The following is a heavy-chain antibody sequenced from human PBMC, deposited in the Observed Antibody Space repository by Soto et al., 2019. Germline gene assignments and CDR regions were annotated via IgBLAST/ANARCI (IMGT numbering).Heavy chain of an antibody. Sequence: QVQLQESGPGLVEPSQTLSLTCTVSGDSISSGGYYWRWIRQHPGKGLEWIGYIYYSGSTYYNPSLKSRFTVSADTSKNQFSLSVSSVTAADTAVYYCARATPAAGTPYWGQGTLVTVSS. CDR1: GDSISSGGYY. J-gene: IGHJ4*02. CDR3: ARATPAAGTPY. D-gene: IGHD6-13*01. CDR2: IYYSGST. V-gene: IGHV4-31*03.